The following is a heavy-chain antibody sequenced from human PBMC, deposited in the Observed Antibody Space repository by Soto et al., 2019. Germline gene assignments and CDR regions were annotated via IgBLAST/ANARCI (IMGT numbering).Heavy chain of an antibody. CDR1: GFTFTSYA. Sequence: GSLRLSCAASGFTFTSYALSWVRQAPGKGLEWVSAISGSGGSTYYADSVKGRFTISRDNSKNTLYLQMSSLRVEDTAVYYCAKDHDSGGYYYSQFDYWGQGTLVTVSS. CDR2: ISGSGGST. V-gene: IGHV3-23*01. J-gene: IGHJ4*02. CDR3: AKDHDSGGYYYSQFDY. D-gene: IGHD3-22*01.